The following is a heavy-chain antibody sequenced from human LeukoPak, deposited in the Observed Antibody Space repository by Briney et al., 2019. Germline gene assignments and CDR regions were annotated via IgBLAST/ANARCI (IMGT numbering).Heavy chain of an antibody. CDR2: INHSGST. Sequence: PSETLSLTCAVYGESFSDYCWSWIRQPPGKGLEWIGEINHSGSTNYNPSLKSRVIISVDTSKNQFSLKLSSVTAADTAVYYCARGGDYSSGWYAWGQGTLVTVSS. V-gene: IGHV4-34*01. CDR3: ARGGDYSSGWYA. CDR1: GESFSDYC. D-gene: IGHD6-19*01. J-gene: IGHJ5*02.